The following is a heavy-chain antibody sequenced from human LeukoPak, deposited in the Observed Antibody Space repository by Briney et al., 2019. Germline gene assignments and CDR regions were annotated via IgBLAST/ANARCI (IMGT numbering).Heavy chain of an antibody. CDR2: INAGNGNT. CDR1: GYTFTSYG. V-gene: IGHV1-3*01. D-gene: IGHD3-10*01. J-gene: IGHJ3*02. CDR3: ARGLAFMVRGVIINSEFI. Sequence: ASVKVSCKASGYTFTSYGISWVRQAPGQRLEWMGWINAGNGNTKYSQKFQGRVTITRDTSASTAYMELSGLRSEDTAVYYCARGLAFMVRGVIINSEFIWGQGTMVTVSS.